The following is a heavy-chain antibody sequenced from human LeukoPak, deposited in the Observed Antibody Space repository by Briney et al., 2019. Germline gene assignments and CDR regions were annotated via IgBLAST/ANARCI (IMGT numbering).Heavy chain of an antibody. CDR3: ARAGSGRITIFGVVTQNDY. V-gene: IGHV1-2*06. J-gene: IGHJ4*02. Sequence: ASVKVSCKASGYTFTGYYMHWVRQAPGQGLEWMGRINPNSGGTNYAQKFQGRVTMTRDTSISTAYMELSRLRSDDTAVYYCARAGSGRITIFGVVTQNDYWGRGTLVTVSS. CDR1: GYTFTGYY. D-gene: IGHD3-3*01. CDR2: INPNSGGT.